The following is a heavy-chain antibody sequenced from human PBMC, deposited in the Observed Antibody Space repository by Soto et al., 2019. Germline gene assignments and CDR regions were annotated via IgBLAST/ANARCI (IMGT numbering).Heavy chain of an antibody. J-gene: IGHJ4*02. D-gene: IGHD6-19*01. Sequence: ASVKVSCKASGYTFTGYYMHWVRQAPGQGLEWMGWINPNSGGTNYAQKFQGWVTMTRDTSISTAYMELSRLRSDDTAVYYCARGRQLVSYSSGWYVNYWGQGTLVTVSS. CDR2: INPNSGGT. V-gene: IGHV1-2*04. CDR3: ARGRQLVSYSSGWYVNY. CDR1: GYTFTGYY.